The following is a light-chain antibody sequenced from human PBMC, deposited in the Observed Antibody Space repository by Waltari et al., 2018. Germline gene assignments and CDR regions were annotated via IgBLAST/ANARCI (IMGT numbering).Light chain of an antibody. V-gene: IGKV3-20*01. J-gene: IGKJ1*01. CDR3: QYYGRSPWP. CDR1: QSISSSD. CDR2: GAS. Sequence: EIVLTQSPGTLSLSPGERATLSCRASQSISSSDLGWDQQKSGLAPRLLIYGASRRATGIPDRFSGSGSGTDFTLTISSLEPEDFAVYYCQYYGRSPWPFGQGTKVEIK.